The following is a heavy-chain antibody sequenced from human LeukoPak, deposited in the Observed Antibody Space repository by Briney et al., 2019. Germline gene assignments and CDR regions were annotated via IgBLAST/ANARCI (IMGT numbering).Heavy chain of an antibody. CDR2: ISSSSSTI. CDR1: GFTFSSYS. Sequence: GGSLRLSCAASGFTFSSYSMNWVRQAPGKGLEWVSYISSSSSTIYYADSVKGRFTISRDNAKNSLYLQMNSLRAEDTAVYYCARKPAPSGYYYDSSGYYGMDVWGQGTTVTVSS. V-gene: IGHV3-48*01. D-gene: IGHD3-22*01. CDR3: ARKPAPSGYYYDSSGYYGMDV. J-gene: IGHJ6*02.